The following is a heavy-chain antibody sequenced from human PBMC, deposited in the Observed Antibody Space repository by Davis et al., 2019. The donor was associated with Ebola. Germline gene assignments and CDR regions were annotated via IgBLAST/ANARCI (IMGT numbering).Heavy chain of an antibody. Sequence: GGSLRLSCAASRFTFSSYAMHWVRQAPGTGLEYVSGITSNGGSTYYADSVKGRFTISRDNSKNTLYLQMGGLRTEDMAVYYCARARGSRDGYNDYWGQGTLVTVSS. CDR3: ARARGSRDGYNDY. CDR1: RFTFSSYA. CDR2: ITSNGGST. D-gene: IGHD5-24*01. J-gene: IGHJ4*02. V-gene: IGHV3-64*02.